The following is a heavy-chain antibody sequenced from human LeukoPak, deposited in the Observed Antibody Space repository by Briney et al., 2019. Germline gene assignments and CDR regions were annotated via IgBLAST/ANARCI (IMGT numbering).Heavy chain of an antibody. CDR3: ARAVYHGVWGSYRYTDDY. J-gene: IGHJ4*02. D-gene: IGHD3-16*02. Sequence: SVKVSCKASGGTFSSYTISWVRQAPGQGLEWIGRIIPILGIANYAQKFQGRVTITADKTTSTDYMELNTLRPEGTAVDYGARAVYHGVWGSYRYTDDYWGRGTLVSVSS. CDR2: IIPILGIA. CDR1: GGTFSSYT. V-gene: IGHV1-69*02.